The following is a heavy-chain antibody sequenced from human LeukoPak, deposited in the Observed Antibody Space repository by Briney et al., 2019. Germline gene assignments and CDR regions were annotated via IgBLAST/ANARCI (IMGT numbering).Heavy chain of an antibody. CDR3: ARSTAITMIVVDP. CDR1: GGTFSSYA. V-gene: IGHV1-69*04. CDR2: IIPIFGIA. Sequence: SVKVSCKASGGTFSSYAISWVRQAPGQGLEWMGRIIPIFGIANYAQKFQSRVTITADKSTSTAYMELSSLRSEDTAVYYCARSTAITMIVVDPWGQGTLVTVSS. D-gene: IGHD3-22*01. J-gene: IGHJ5*02.